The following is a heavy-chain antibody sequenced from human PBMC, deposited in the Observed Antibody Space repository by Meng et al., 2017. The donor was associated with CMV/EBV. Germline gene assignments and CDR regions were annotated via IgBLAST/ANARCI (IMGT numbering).Heavy chain of an antibody. CDR3: ASSKGVYDSSGYYSYGMDV. J-gene: IGHJ6*02. CDR1: GFTFSSYE. V-gene: IGHV3-48*03. Sequence: GESLKISCAASGFTFSSYEMNWVRQAPGKGLEWVSYISSSGSTIYYADSVKGRFTISRDNAKNSLYLQMNSLRAEDTAVYYCASSKGVYDSSGYYSYGMDVWGQGTTVTVLL. CDR2: ISSSGSTI. D-gene: IGHD3-22*01.